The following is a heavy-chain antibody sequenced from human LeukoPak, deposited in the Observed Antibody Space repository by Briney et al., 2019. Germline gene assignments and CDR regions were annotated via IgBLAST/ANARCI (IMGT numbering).Heavy chain of an antibody. J-gene: IGHJ4*02. Sequence: SETLSLTCTVSSGSISGYYWTWIRQPPGRGLEWIGYIHYSGSTRYNPSLESRVSISVDTSKNQFSLELTSVTAADTALYYCARYSYGGYYFDYWGQGTLVTVSS. CDR3: ARYSYGGYYFDY. CDR2: IHYSGST. V-gene: IGHV4-59*08. CDR1: SGSISGYY. D-gene: IGHD5-18*01.